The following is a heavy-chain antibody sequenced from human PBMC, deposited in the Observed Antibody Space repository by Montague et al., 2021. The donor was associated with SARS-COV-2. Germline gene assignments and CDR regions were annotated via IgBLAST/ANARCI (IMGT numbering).Heavy chain of an antibody. Sequence: CAISGDSVSTNSGTWNWVRLSPSRGLEWLGRTYYRSEWYSDYSVSVKSRISINPDTSKNQFSLQPNSVIPEDTAVYYCARAERGSCGDGNCYQYFFNYWGQGTLVTVSS. CDR3: ARAERGSCGDGNCYQYFFNY. J-gene: IGHJ4*02. CDR1: GDSVSTNSGT. CDR2: TYYRSEWYS. V-gene: IGHV6-1*01. D-gene: IGHD2-15*01.